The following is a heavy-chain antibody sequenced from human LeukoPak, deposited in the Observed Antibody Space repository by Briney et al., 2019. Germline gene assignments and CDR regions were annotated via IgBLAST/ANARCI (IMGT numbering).Heavy chain of an antibody. CDR3: ARVALMTTTDY. CDR1: GGSISGYY. V-gene: IGHV4-34*01. D-gene: IGHD4-11*01. CDR2: INHSGST. Sequence: SETLSLTCTVSGGSISGYYWSWIRQPPGKGLEWIGEINHSGSTNYNPSLKSRVTISVDTSKNQFSLKLSSVTAADTAVYYCARVALMTTTDYWGQGTLVTVSS. J-gene: IGHJ4*02.